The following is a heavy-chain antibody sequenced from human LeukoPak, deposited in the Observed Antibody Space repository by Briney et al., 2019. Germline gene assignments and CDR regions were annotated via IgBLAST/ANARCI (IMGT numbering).Heavy chain of an antibody. D-gene: IGHD2/OR15-2a*01. Sequence: RGSLRLSCAASGCTFSSYEMNWVRQAPGKGLEWVSYISGSGTSMYYADAVKGRFNIPRENAKHYLYLKMERLRAEDSAVYYCERVLHSPGYWGEGPLVTVSS. J-gene: IGHJ4*02. CDR1: GCTFSSYE. CDR3: ERVLHSPGY. CDR2: ISGSGTSM. V-gene: IGHV3-48*03.